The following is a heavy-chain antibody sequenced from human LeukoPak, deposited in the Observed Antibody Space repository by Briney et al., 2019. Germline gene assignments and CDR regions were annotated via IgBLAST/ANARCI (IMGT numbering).Heavy chain of an antibody. Sequence: ASLKVSCKASGYTFTSYAMHWVRQAPGQRLEWMGWIYDVNGNTKYSQTLQGRVTITRDTSASTPYMELSSLRAEDTAVYYCARGVIGVAATGFVYWGQGTLVTVSS. J-gene: IGHJ4*02. D-gene: IGHD6-19*01. CDR2: IYDVNGNT. V-gene: IGHV1-3*01. CDR1: GYTFTSYA. CDR3: ARGVIGVAATGFVY.